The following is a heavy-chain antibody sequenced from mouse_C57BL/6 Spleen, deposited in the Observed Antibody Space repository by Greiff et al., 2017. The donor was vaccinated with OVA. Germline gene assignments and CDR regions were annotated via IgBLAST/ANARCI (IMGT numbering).Heavy chain of an antibody. V-gene: IGHV3-8*01. Sequence: EVQGVESGPGLAKPSQTLSLTCSVTGYSITSDYWNWIRKFPGNKLEYMGYISYSGSTYYNPSLKSRISITRDTSKNQYYLQLNSVTTEDTATYYCARYGTTVVAPAFYWYFDVWGTGTTVTVSS. J-gene: IGHJ1*03. CDR2: ISYSGST. CDR1: GYSITSDY. CDR3: ARYGTTVVAPAFYWYFDV. D-gene: IGHD1-1*01.